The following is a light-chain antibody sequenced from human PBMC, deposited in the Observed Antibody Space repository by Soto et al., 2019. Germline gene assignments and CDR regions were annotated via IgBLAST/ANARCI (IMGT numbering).Light chain of an antibody. J-gene: IGLJ3*02. CDR2: LEGGGTY. CDR3: ETGDRTSWV. V-gene: IGLV4-60*01. Sequence: QPVLTQSSSASASLGSSVKLTCTLSSGPIDYMIAWHQQQPGKAPRYLMKLEGGGTYRRGSGVPDRFSGSSSGSDRYLTSSNVQLEDEGDYYCETGDRTSWVFGGGTKLTVL. CDR1: SGPIDYM.